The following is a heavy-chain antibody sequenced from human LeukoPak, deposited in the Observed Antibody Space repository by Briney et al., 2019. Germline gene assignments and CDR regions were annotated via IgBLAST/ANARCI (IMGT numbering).Heavy chain of an antibody. CDR3: TRARGQQVGYYYYGMDV. V-gene: IGHV3-49*04. CDR1: GFTFGDYA. CDR2: IRSKAYGGTT. Sequence: GGSLRLSCTASGFTFGDYAMSWVRQAPGKGLEWVGFIRSKAYGGTTEYAASVKGRFTISRDDSKSIAYLQMNSLKTEDTAVYYCTRARGQQVGYYYYGMDVWGQGTTVTVSS. D-gene: IGHD6-13*01. J-gene: IGHJ6*02.